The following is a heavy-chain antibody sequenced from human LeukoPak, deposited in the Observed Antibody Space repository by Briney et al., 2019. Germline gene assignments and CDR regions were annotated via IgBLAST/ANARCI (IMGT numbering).Heavy chain of an antibody. CDR2: ISGSGGST. CDR1: GFTFSSYA. CDR3: AKDRAGRSSSWYGQEYFNAFDI. D-gene: IGHD6-13*01. Sequence: PGGYLRLSCAASGFTFSSYAMSWVRQAPGKGLEWVSTISGSGGSTYYADSVKGRFTISRDNSKNTLYLQINSLRAEDTAVYYCAKDRAGRSSSWYGQEYFNAFDIWGQGTMVTVSS. J-gene: IGHJ3*02. V-gene: IGHV3-23*01.